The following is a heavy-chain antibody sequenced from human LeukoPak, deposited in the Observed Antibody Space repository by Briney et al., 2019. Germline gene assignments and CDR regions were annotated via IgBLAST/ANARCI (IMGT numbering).Heavy chain of an antibody. V-gene: IGHV3-30*02. D-gene: IGHD1-1*01. J-gene: IGHJ4*02. CDR2: IRYDGWKN. CDR3: ARDKAPWKGTSISDFDC. CDR1: VFTFRSFD. Sequence: GGALRLSCAASVFTFRSFDMPWVRQAPDKGLEWVAFIRYDGWKNYYAGSVKGRCPVSRDNSENTLYQQMESRRAEDTAVYYCARDKAPWKGTSISDFDCWGQGTLVTVSS.